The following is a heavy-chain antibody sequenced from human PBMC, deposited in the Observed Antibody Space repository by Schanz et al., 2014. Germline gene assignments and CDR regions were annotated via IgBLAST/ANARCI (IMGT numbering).Heavy chain of an antibody. CDR1: GFTFSSIA. CDR3: AKKSWTLLFDY. D-gene: IGHD3-10*01. V-gene: IGHV3-23*01. J-gene: IGHJ4*02. Sequence: EVQLLESGGGLVQPGGPLRLSCAASGFTFSSIAMSWVGQAPGKGLEGVSAISGSGGRTYYADSVKGRFTISRDNSKNTLYLQMNSLRXXDTAVYYCAKKSWTLLFDYWGQGTLVTVSS. CDR2: ISGSGGRT.